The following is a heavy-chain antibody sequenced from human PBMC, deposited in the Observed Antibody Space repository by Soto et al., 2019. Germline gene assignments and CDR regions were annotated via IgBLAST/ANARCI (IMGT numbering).Heavy chain of an antibody. Sequence: PGGSLRLSCEASGFTFDDYAMHWARQTPGKGLEWVAGISWDTGHIAYADSVKGRFTISRDNAKNSLYLQMSGLRADDTALYYCTNSKDEARQLPPGFDHWGQGALVTVSS. V-gene: IGHV3-9*01. D-gene: IGHD2-2*01. CDR2: ISWDTGHI. J-gene: IGHJ4*02. CDR3: TNSKDEARQLPPGFDH. CDR1: GFTFDDYA.